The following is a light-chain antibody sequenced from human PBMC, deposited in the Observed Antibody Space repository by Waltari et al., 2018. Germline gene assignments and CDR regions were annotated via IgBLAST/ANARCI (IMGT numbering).Light chain of an antibody. J-gene: IGKJ4*01. Sequence: EIVMTQSPATLSVSPGERATLSCRASPSVSSNLAWYQQKPVQAPRLLIDGASTSATGIPARCRGSGSGTEFTRTSSSLQSEYFAVYYCQQYNIWPPLTFGGGAKVEIK. CDR3: QQYNIWPPLT. CDR2: GAS. CDR1: PSVSSN. V-gene: IGKV3-15*01.